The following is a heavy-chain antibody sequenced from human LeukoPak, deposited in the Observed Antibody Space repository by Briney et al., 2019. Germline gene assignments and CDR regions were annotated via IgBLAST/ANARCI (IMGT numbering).Heavy chain of an antibody. CDR3: ARDQYDTWSQRGNFDS. J-gene: IGHJ4*02. CDR1: GFTFGKYW. Sequence: GGSLRLSCVASGFTFGKYWMSWVRQAPGKGLEWVANIKLDGSEKNYVDSVKGRFTISRDNTKNSLYLQMNSLRAEDTAVFYCARDQYDTWSQRGNFDSWGQGTLVIVSS. D-gene: IGHD3-3*01. V-gene: IGHV3-7*03. CDR2: IKLDGSEK.